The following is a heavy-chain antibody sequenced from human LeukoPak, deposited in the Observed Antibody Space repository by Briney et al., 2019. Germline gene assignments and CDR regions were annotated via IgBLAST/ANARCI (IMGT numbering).Heavy chain of an antibody. CDR3: ARGAYYYGSGSYFDY. Sequence: SETLSLTCTVSGGSISSYYWSWIRQPPGKGLEWIGYIYYSGSTNYNPSLKSRVTISVDTSKNQFSLKLSSVTAADTAVYYCARGAYYYGSGSYFDYWGQGTLVTVSS. J-gene: IGHJ4*02. V-gene: IGHV4-59*08. D-gene: IGHD3-10*01. CDR1: GGSISSYY. CDR2: IYYSGST.